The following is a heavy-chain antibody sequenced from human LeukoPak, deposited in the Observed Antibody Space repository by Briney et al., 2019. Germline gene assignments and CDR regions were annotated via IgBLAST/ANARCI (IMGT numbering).Heavy chain of an antibody. CDR1: GGSFSGYY. CDR2: IYYTGST. V-gene: IGHV4-59*12. J-gene: IGHJ4*02. Sequence: SETLSLTCAVYGGSFSGYYWSWIRQPPGKGLEWIGHIYYTGSTNYNPSLKSRVTISVDTSKNQFSLKVTSVTAADTAVYYCAKGGYYFDYWGQGTLVTVSS. D-gene: IGHD3-10*01. CDR3: AKGGYYFDY.